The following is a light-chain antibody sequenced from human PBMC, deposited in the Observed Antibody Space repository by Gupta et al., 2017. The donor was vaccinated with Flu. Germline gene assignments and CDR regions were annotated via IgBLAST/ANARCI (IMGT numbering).Light chain of an antibody. Sequence: SALTQPASVSGSPGQSITISCTGTSSDIGGSNYVSWYQQHPGKAPKLIIYDVNNRPSGVPRRFSGSKSGTTASLTITGLEAEEEGDYFCTSDKSTNTVYVFGTGTKVTVL. J-gene: IGLJ1*01. CDR2: DVN. V-gene: IGLV2-14*01. CDR3: TSDKSTNTVYV. CDR1: SSDIGGSNY.